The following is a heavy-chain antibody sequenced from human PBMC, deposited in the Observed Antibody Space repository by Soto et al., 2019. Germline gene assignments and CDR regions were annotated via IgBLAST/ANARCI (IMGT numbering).Heavy chain of an antibody. D-gene: IGHD3-9*01. CDR2: IWYDGSNK. CDR1: GFTFSSYG. V-gene: IGHV3-33*01. CDR3: ARVSNILNLRYGMDV. J-gene: IGHJ6*02. Sequence: HPGGSLRLSCAASGFTFSSYGMHWVRQAPGKGLEWVAVIWYDGSNKYYADSVKGRFTISRDNSKNTLYLQMNSLRAEDTAVYYCARVSNILNLRYGMDVWGQGTTVTVSS.